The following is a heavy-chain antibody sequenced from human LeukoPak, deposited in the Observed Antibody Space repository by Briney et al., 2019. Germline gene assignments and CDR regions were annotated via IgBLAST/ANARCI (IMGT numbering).Heavy chain of an antibody. CDR1: GGSFSGYY. J-gene: IGHJ4*02. Sequence: SETLSLTCAVYGGSFSGYYWSWVRQPPGKGLEWIGEINHSGSTNYNPSLKSRVTISVDTSKNQFSLKLSSVTAADTAVYYCARRRPIYDSSGYYYGETGAGFDYWGQGTLVTVSS. CDR3: ARRRPIYDSSGYYYGETGAGFDY. D-gene: IGHD3-22*01. V-gene: IGHV4-34*01. CDR2: INHSGST.